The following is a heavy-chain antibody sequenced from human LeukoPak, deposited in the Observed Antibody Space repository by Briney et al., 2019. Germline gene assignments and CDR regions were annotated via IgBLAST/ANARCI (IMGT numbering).Heavy chain of an antibody. CDR2: IYYSGST. CDR1: GGSISSYY. Sequence: SETLSLTCTVSGGSISSYYWSWIRQPPGKGLEWIGYIYYSGSTNYDPSLKSRVTISVDTSKNQFSLKLSSVTAADTAVYYCARWRDSGSWLGGGFDYWGQGTLVTVSS. V-gene: IGHV4-59*01. D-gene: IGHD1-26*01. CDR3: ARWRDSGSWLGGGFDY. J-gene: IGHJ4*02.